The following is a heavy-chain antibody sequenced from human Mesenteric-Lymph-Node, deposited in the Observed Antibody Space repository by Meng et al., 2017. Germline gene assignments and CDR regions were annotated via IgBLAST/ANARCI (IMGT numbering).Heavy chain of an antibody. CDR1: GFSFSSYS. D-gene: IGHD1-26*01. J-gene: IGHJ4*02. CDR3: ASSFWELLTSLFDY. V-gene: IGHV3-21*01. Sequence: GESLKISCAASGFSFSSYSMSWVRQAPGKGLEWVSSISSYSTSIFYADSVKGRFTISRDNSKNTLYLQMNSLGAEDTAVYYCASSFWELLTSLFDYWGQGTLVTVSS. CDR2: ISSYSTSI.